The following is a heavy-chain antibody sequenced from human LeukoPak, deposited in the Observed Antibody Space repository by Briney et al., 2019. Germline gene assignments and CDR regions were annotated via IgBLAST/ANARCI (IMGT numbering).Heavy chain of an antibody. CDR1: GFTFDDYT. CDR2: ISGSGGST. D-gene: IGHD6-13*01. V-gene: IGHV3-23*01. J-gene: IGHJ4*02. Sequence: GGSLRLSCATSGFTFDDYTMHWVRQAPGKGLEWVSAISGSGGSTHYADSVKGRFTISRDNSKNTLYLQMNSLRAEDTAVYYCARGYSSSWRDFDYWGQGTLVTVSS. CDR3: ARGYSSSWRDFDY.